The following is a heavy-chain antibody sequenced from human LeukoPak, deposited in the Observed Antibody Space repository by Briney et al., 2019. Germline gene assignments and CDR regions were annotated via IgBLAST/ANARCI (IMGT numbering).Heavy chain of an antibody. D-gene: IGHD3-10*01. CDR3: ARGPTYGSRSDYFDY. CDR1: GGSISSSSYY. V-gene: IGHV3-7*01. Sequence: ETLSLTCTVSGGSISSSSYYWGWIRQAPGKGLEWVASVKQDVGEKYYVDSVKGRFTISRDNAKNSLSLHMNSLRVEDTAVYYCARGPTYGSRSDYFDYWGQGTLVTVSS. CDR2: VKQDVGEK. J-gene: IGHJ4*02.